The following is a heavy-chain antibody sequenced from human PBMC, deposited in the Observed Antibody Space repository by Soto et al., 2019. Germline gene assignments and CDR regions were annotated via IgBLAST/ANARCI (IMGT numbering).Heavy chain of an antibody. CDR1: GGSVSSGSYY. Sequence: SETLSLTCTVSGGSVSSGSYYWSWIRQPPGKGLEWIGYIYYSGSTNYNPSLKSRVTISVDTSKNQFSLKLSSVTAADTAVYYCARDSWAAAGGGWFDPWGQGTLVTVSS. V-gene: IGHV4-61*01. J-gene: IGHJ5*02. CDR2: IYYSGST. CDR3: ARDSWAAAGGGWFDP. D-gene: IGHD6-13*01.